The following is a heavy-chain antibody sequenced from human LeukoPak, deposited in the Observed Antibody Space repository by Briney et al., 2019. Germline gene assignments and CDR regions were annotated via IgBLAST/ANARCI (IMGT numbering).Heavy chain of an antibody. V-gene: IGHV3-20*04. CDR3: ARAPITSPFYFDY. CDR2: INWSGKST. J-gene: IGHJ4*02. Sequence: GGSLRLSCTASGFAFDEHGMTWVRQVPGKGLEWVAGINWSGKSTSYGDPVRGRFTISRDNAKNSLSLQMDSLRAEDTALYYCARAPITSPFYFDYWGLGTLVTVSS. CDR1: GFAFDEHG. D-gene: IGHD2-2*01.